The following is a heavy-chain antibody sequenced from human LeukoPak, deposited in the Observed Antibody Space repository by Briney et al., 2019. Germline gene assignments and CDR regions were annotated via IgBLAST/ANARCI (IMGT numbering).Heavy chain of an antibody. CDR2: ISYDGSNK. CDR3: ANAYYYDSSAYYEISY. V-gene: IGHV3-30*18. J-gene: IGHJ4*02. CDR1: GFTFSSYG. D-gene: IGHD3-22*01. Sequence: GGSLRLSCAASGFTFSSYGMHWVRQAPGKGLEWVAVISYDGSNKYYADSVKGRFTISRDNSKNTLYLQMNSLRAEDTAVYYCANAYYYDSSAYYEISYWGQGTLVTVSS.